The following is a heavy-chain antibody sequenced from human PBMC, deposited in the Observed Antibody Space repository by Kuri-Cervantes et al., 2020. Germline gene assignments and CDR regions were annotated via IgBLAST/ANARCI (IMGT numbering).Heavy chain of an antibody. CDR3: AKDSSGYYRDFDY. CDR2: ISWNIDIV. V-gene: IGHV3-9*01. J-gene: IGHJ4*02. D-gene: IGHD3-22*01. Sequence: SLKISCAASGFTFSSYAMSWARQAPGKGLEWVAGISWNIDIVGYVDSVKGRFTISRNNAKNSLYLQMNSLRAEDAALYYCAKDSSGYYRDFDYWGQGTLVTVSS. CDR1: GFTFSSYA.